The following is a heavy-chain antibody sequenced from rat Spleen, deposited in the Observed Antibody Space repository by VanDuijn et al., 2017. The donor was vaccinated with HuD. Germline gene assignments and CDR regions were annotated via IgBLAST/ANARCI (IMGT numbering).Heavy chain of an antibody. V-gene: IGHV5S13*01. Sequence: EVQLVESGGGLVQPGRSLKLSCAASGFTFSDYSMAWVRQAPTKGLEWVASITGGGDKIYYRDSVKGRFTISRDNAKNTLYLQMDSLRSEDTATYFCAKGFYYYSALDYWGQGVMVTVSS. CDR2: ITGGGDKI. CDR1: GFTFSDYS. J-gene: IGHJ2*01. D-gene: IGHD1-1*01. CDR3: AKGFYYYSALDY.